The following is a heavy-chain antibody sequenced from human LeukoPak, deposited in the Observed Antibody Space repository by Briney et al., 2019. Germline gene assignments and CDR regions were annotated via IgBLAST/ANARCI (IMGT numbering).Heavy chain of an antibody. Sequence: GRSLRLSCAASGFTFTTYAMSSVRQAPGKGLGWVSGIIGSGGITYHADSVKGRFTISGDDSKNTLYLQMNALRVEDTALYYCVKGGASGAGGWTAFEIWGQGTMVTVSS. CDR3: VKGGASGAGGWTAFEI. D-gene: IGHD3-10*01. J-gene: IGHJ3*02. CDR2: IIGSGGIT. V-gene: IGHV3-23*01. CDR1: GFTFTTYA.